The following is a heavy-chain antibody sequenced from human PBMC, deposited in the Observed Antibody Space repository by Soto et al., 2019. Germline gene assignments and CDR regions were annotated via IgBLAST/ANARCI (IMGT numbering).Heavy chain of an antibody. Sequence: EVQLVESGGGLVKPGGSLRLSCAASGFTFSSYSMNWVRQAPGKGLEWVSSISSSSSYIYYADSVKGRFTISRDNAKNSLYLQMYSLRAEDTAVYYCARGYCSGGSCYYDWYFDLWGRGTLVTVSS. V-gene: IGHV3-21*01. J-gene: IGHJ2*01. CDR3: ARGYCSGGSCYYDWYFDL. CDR1: GFTFSSYS. D-gene: IGHD2-15*01. CDR2: ISSSSSYI.